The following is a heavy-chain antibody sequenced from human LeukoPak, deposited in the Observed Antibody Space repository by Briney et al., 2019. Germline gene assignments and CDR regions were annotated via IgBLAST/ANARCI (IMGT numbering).Heavy chain of an antibody. CDR3: ARGFGVSAAYYYMDV. CDR2: IFHSGNT. D-gene: IGHD3-3*01. V-gene: IGHV4-38-2*02. J-gene: IGHJ6*03. Sequence: SETLSLTCTVSGYSISSGYYWGWIRQPPGKGLEWIGSIFHSGNTYYNPSLKSRVTISVDTSKNQFSLKLSSVTAADTAVYYCARGFGVSAAYYYMDVWGKGTTVTVSS. CDR1: GYSISSGYY.